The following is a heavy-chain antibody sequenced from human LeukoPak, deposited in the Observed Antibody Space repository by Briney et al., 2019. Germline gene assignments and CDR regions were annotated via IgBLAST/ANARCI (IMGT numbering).Heavy chain of an antibody. J-gene: IGHJ3*02. D-gene: IGHD3-10*01. V-gene: IGHV3-66*01. CDR2: IYSSGTT. CDR1: GFTVSSDY. Sequence: GGSLRLSCAASGFTVSSDYMSWVRQAPGKGLEWVSVIYSSGTTHYADSVKGRFTISRDKSKNTLYLQMNSLRAEDTAVYYCARGPYGSSGTPDAFDIWGQGTMVTVSS. CDR3: ARGPYGSSGTPDAFDI.